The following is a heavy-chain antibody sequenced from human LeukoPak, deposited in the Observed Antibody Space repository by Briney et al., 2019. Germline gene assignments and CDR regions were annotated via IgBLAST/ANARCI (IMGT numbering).Heavy chain of an antibody. Sequence: PGGSLRLSCAASGFTFDNYAMTWVRQAPGKGLEWVSSISGIGGTAYYAGSVKGRFTISRDNSKNLLYLQMNSLRAEDTAVYHCAKVLSGLSPFDSWGQGTLVTVSS. CDR2: ISGIGGTA. CDR1: GFTFDNYA. CDR3: AKVLSGLSPFDS. V-gene: IGHV3-23*01. J-gene: IGHJ4*02. D-gene: IGHD2/OR15-2a*01.